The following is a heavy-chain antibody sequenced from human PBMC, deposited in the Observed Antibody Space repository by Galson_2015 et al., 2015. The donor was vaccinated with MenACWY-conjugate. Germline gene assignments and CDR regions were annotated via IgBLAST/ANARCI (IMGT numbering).Heavy chain of an antibody. CDR3: ARNVRPDYYNSSGDYGDN. D-gene: IGHD3-22*01. V-gene: IGHV1-18*04. CDR2: ISADSGST. J-gene: IGHJ4*02. Sequence: SVRLSCTASGYTFTSYDVSWVRQAPGQGLEWVSGISADSGSTYYAEKLKGRVIMTTDTTTSTVYMQLSSLRSDDAAGYYCARNVRPDYYNSSGDYGDNWGQGTLVTVSS. CDR1: GYTFTSYD.